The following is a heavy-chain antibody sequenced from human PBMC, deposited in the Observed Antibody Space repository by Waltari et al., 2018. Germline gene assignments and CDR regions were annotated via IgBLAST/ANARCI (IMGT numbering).Heavy chain of an antibody. CDR1: GYTFTSYG. J-gene: IGHJ1*01. D-gene: IGHD2-15*01. CDR3: ARGGGYCSGGSCLRVAEYFQH. CDR2: ISAYNGNT. V-gene: IGHV1-18*01. Sequence: QVQLVQSGAEVKKPGASVKVSCKASGYTFTSYGISWVRQAPVQGLEWMGWISAYNGNTNYAQKLQGRVTMTTDTSTSTAYMELRSLRADDTAVYYCARGGGYCSGGSCLRVAEYFQHWGQGTLVTVSS.